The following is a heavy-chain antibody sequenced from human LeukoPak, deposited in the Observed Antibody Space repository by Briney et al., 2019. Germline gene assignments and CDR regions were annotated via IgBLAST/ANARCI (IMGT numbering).Heavy chain of an antibody. CDR2: IKTNIGVT. D-gene: IGHD6-13*01. V-gene: IGHV1-2*02. J-gene: IGHJ1*01. CDR3: ARGYPLSTTAAGTYFQH. CDR1: GYTSTGYY. Sequence: ASLKVSSTASGYTSTGYYMNSVREAPGQRGEWMGWIKTNIGVTKYAQKFQGRVTMTRDTSMSTAYMELSRLRSYDTAVYYCARGYPLSTTAAGTYFQHWGQGTLVTVSS.